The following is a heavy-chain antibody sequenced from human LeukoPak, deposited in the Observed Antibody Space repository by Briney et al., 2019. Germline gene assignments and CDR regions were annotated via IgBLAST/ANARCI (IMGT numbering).Heavy chain of an antibody. CDR1: GFTFSSYA. CDR3: ARVTKDIVVVPAASSDAFDI. V-gene: IGHV4-34*01. J-gene: IGHJ3*02. D-gene: IGHD2-2*01. Sequence: GSLRLSCAASGFTFSSYAMSWIRQPPGKGLEWIGETNHSGSTNYNPSLKSRVTISVDTSKNQFSLKLSSVTAADTAVYYCARVTKDIVVVPAASSDAFDIWGQGTMVTVSS. CDR2: TNHSGST.